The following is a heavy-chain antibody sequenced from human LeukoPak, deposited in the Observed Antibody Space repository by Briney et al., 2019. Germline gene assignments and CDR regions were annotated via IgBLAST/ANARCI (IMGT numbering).Heavy chain of an antibody. D-gene: IGHD1-26*01. Sequence: PGGSLRLSCAASGFTFSSYEMNWVRQAPGKGLEWVANIKEDGGEIYYVDSVKGRFTISRDNAKNSLYLQMNSLRAEDTAVYYCARDKVVGATYFDYWGQGTLVTVSS. J-gene: IGHJ4*02. CDR2: IKEDGGEI. CDR3: ARDKVVGATYFDY. V-gene: IGHV3-7*01. CDR1: GFTFSSYE.